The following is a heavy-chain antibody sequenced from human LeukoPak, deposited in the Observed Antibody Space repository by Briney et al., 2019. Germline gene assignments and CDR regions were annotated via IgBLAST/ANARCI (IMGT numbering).Heavy chain of an antibody. J-gene: IGHJ1*01. Sequence: GGSLRLSCAASEFTFSSYAMQWVRQAPGRGLEWVAVISYDGSNKYDADSVKGRFTISRDNSKNMLYLQMNSLRAEDTAVYYCARGWARTIPQPAEYFQHWGQGTLVTVSS. CDR1: EFTFSSYA. D-gene: IGHD3-3*01. V-gene: IGHV3-30-3*01. CDR3: ARGWARTIPQPAEYFQH. CDR2: ISYDGSNK.